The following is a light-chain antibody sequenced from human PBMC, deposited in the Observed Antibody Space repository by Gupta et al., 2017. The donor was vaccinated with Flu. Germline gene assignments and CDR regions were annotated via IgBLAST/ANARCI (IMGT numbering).Light chain of an antibody. CDR1: QSISTW. CDR2: KAS. J-gene: IGKJ3*01. CDR3: QQYVSNPFT. Sequence: DIQMTQSPSTLSASVGARVTITCRASQSISTWLAWYQQKPGKAPNLLIYKASSLESGVPSRFSGSGSGTESTLTISSLQPDDVATYYCQQYVSNPFTFGPGTKVDIK. V-gene: IGKV1-5*03.